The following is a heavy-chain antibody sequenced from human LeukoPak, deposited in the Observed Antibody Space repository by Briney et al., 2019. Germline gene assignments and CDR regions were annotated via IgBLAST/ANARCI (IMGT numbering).Heavy chain of an antibody. V-gene: IGHV1-58*01. J-gene: IGHJ3*01. D-gene: IGHD4-17*01. CDR3: AAELYGVYTDCCTFHL. CDR2: IIVGSGAT. Sequence: SVKVSCKTSGFTFSTSAVQWVRQAREQRLEWIGWIIVGSGATNYAQSLQGRFTITRDTSTNTAYMELSSLGSEDSAVYYCAAELYGVYTDCCTFHLWGQGTMVTVSS. CDR1: GFTFSTSA.